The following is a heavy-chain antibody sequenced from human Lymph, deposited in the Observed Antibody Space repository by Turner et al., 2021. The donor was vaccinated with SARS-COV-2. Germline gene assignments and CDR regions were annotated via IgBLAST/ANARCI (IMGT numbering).Heavy chain of an antibody. CDR3: ARDTRGDYSYYYDGMDV. D-gene: IGHD4-17*01. CDR1: GYIFTGYY. V-gene: IGHV1-2*02. CDR2: INPNSGGT. Sequence: QVQLVQSGAAVKRPGASVKVSCKASGYIFTGYYMHWVRQAPGQGLEWMGWINPNSGGTNYAQKVQGRVTMNRDTSISTAYMEVSRLRSDDTAVYYCARDTRGDYSYYYDGMDVWGQGTTVTVSS. J-gene: IGHJ6*02.